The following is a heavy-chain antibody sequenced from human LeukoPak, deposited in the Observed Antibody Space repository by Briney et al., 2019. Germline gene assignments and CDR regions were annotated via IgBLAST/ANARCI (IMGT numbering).Heavy chain of an antibody. CDR3: ARASRGAVAGDFDY. J-gene: IGHJ4*02. D-gene: IGHD6-19*01. V-gene: IGHV4-34*01. CDR1: GGSFSGYY. Sequence: PSETLSLTCAVYGGSFSGYYWSWIRQPPGKGLEWIGEINHSGSTNYNPSLKSRVTISVDTSKNQFSLKLSSVTAADTAVYYCARASRGAVAGDFDYWGQGTLVTVSS. CDR2: INHSGST.